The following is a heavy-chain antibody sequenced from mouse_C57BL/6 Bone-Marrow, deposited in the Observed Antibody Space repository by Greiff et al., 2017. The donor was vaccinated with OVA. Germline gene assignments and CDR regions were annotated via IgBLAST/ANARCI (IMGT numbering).Heavy chain of an antibody. V-gene: IGHV5-16*01. CDR1: GFTFSDYY. J-gene: IGHJ3*01. CDR3: ARDPDGYGGFAY. Sequence: EVHLVESEGGLVQPGSSMKLSCTASGFTFSDYYMAWVRQVPEKGLEWVANINYDGSSTYYLDSLKSRFIISRDNAKNILYLQMSSLKSEDTATDYCARDPDGYGGFAYWGQGTLVTVSA. CDR2: INYDGSST. D-gene: IGHD2-2*01.